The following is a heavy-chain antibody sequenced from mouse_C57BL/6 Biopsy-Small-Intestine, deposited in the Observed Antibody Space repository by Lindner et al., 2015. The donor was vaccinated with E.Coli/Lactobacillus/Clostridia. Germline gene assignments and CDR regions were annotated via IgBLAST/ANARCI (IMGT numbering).Heavy chain of an antibody. CDR1: GYTFTDYW. J-gene: IGHJ2*01. V-gene: IGHV1-9*01. D-gene: IGHD4-1*01. CDR3: ARGWDYFFDY. Sequence: VQLQESGAELMKPGASVKLSCKATGYTFTDYWIEWVKQRPGHGLEWVGEILPGNGNTYYNEKFKGKATITADTSSNTAYMQLSSLTTEDSAIYYCARGWDYFFDYWGQGTTLTVSS. CDR2: ILPGNGNT.